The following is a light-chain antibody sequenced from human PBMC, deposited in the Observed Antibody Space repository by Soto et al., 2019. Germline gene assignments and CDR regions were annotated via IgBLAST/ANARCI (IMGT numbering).Light chain of an antibody. CDR1: ESLVDRDGNTF. CDR2: KVS. V-gene: IGKV2-30*01. J-gene: IGKJ2*01. CDR3: MQGRQWPYT. Sequence: DIVMTQSPRSLPVSLGQPASISCRSSESLVDRDGNTFLSWYQQRPGQSPRRLIHKVSNRDSGVTDRFSGSGSGTDFTLKISWVEAEDVGFYYCMQGRQWPYTFGQGTKLEIK.